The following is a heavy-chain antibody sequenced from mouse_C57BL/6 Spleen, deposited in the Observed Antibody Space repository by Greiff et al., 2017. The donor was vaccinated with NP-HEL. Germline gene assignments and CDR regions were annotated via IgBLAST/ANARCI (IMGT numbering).Heavy chain of an antibody. CDR2: INPNNGGT. CDR3: ARPSDYYGSSYEYFDV. J-gene: IGHJ1*03. CDR1: GYTFTDYN. Sequence: VQLQQSGPELVKPGASVKIPCKASGYTFTDYNMDWVKQSHGKSLEWIGDINPNNGGTIYNQKFKGKATLTVDKSSSTAYMELRSLTSEDTAVYYGARPSDYYGSSYEYFDVWGTGTTVTVSS. D-gene: IGHD1-1*01. V-gene: IGHV1-18*01.